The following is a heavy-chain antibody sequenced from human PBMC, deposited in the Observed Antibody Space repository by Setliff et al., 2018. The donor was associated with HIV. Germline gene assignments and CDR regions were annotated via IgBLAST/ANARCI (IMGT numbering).Heavy chain of an antibody. Sequence: SVKVSCKASGDTFNSHAISWVRQAPGQGLEWMGGIIPIFGTPNYAQKFKGRLTITTDESTSTVYMELSSLRSDDTAVYYCARDSRDIVVVIAPEPEPSYYYGMAVWGEGTTVTVSS. CDR3: ARDSRDIVVVIAPEPEPSYYYGMAV. D-gene: IGHD2-15*01. CDR1: GDTFNSHA. CDR2: IIPIFGTP. V-gene: IGHV1-69*05. J-gene: IGHJ6*04.